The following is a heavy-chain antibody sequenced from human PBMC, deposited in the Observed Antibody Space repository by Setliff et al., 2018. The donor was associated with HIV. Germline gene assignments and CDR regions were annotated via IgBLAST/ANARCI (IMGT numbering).Heavy chain of an antibody. V-gene: IGHV3-30*03. J-gene: IGHJ4*02. CDR3: TLPANSWAVAFDF. Sequence: PGGSLRLSCAASGFSFSNDVMHWVRQAPGKGLEWVAVISEDASTIFYVDSVKGRFTISRDNSENTLYLQMNNLRPEDTAVYYCTLPANSWAVAFDFWGQGMLVTVSS. D-gene: IGHD6-19*01. CDR1: GFSFSNDV. CDR2: ISEDASTI.